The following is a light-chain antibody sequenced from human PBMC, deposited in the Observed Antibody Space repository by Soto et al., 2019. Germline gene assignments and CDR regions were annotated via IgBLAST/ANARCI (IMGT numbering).Light chain of an antibody. J-gene: IGKJ5*01. CDR1: QGISSW. CDR2: DAS. CDR3: QQLKSYPIT. Sequence: DIQMTQSPSSVSASVGDRVTITCRASQGISSWLAWYQQKPGKAPKLLIYDASTLGSGVPSRFSGSASGTEFTLTISSLQPEDFATYYCQQLKSYPITFGQGTRLEIK. V-gene: IGKV1-12*01.